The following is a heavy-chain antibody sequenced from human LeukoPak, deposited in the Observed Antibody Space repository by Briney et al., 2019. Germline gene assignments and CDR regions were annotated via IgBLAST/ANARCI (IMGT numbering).Heavy chain of an antibody. Sequence: ASVKVSCKASGYTFTSYDINWVRQATGQGLEWMGWMNPNSGNTGYAQKFQGRVTMTRNTSISTAYMELSSLRSEDTAVYYCARGPAEWELRYYYYYMDVWGKGTTVTVSS. J-gene: IGHJ6*03. CDR2: MNPNSGNT. CDR1: GYTFTSYD. V-gene: IGHV1-8*01. D-gene: IGHD1-26*01. CDR3: ARGPAEWELRYYYYYMDV.